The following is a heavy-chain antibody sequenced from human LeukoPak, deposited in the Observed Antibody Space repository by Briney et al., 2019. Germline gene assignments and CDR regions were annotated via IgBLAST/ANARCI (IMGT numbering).Heavy chain of an antibody. Sequence: ASVKVSCKASGYTFTSYGISWVRQAPGQGLEWMGWISAYNGNTNYAQKLQGRVTMTTDTSTSTAYMELRSLRSDDTAVYYCARDGSPRIVVVTAGWFDPWGQGTLVTVSP. J-gene: IGHJ5*02. CDR3: ARDGSPRIVVVTAGWFDP. CDR2: ISAYNGNT. D-gene: IGHD2-21*02. CDR1: GYTFTSYG. V-gene: IGHV1-18*01.